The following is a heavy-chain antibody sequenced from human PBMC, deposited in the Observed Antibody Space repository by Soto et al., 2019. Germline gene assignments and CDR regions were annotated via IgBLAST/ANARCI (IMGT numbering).Heavy chain of an antibody. V-gene: IGHV4-4*02. J-gene: IGHJ4*02. CDR1: SGSISSSNW. CDR2: IYHSGST. Sequence: GTLSLTCAVSSGSISSSNWWSWVRQPPGKGLEWIGEIYHSGSTNYNPSLKSRVTITVDKSKNRFSLKLSSVTAADTAVYYCASGADSGYCFDYWGQGTLVTVSS. CDR3: ASGADSGYCFDY. D-gene: IGHD5-12*01.